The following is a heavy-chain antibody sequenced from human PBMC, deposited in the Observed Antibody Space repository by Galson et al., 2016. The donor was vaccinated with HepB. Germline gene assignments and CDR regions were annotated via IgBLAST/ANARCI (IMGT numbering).Heavy chain of an antibody. CDR1: GYIFTAYY. Sequence: SGYIFTAYYIHWVRQAPGQGLEWMGRIDPNRGDTIFAQKFQGGVTLTRDTSLTTVYLELTRLRPNETAVYFCTRGGPPSYFDVWGRGTLVTVS. J-gene: IGHJ2*01. V-gene: IGHV1-2*06. CDR3: TRGGPPSYFDV. CDR2: IDPNRGDT.